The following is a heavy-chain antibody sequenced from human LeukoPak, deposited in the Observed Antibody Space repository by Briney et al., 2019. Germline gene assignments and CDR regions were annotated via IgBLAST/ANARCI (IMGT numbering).Heavy chain of an antibody. D-gene: IGHD3-3*01. J-gene: IGHJ4*02. CDR1: GGSISGTNW. CDR2: ISLRGLT. V-gene: IGHV4-4*02. CDR3: VAPTYYDFWSGSRGTPDY. Sequence: PSETLSLTCGVSGGSISGTNWWSWVRQPPGQGLEWIGEISLRGLTNYNPSLRSRLTMSLDESKNQVSLNLTSVTAADTAVYYCVAPTYYDFWSGSRGTPDYWGQGTLVTVSS.